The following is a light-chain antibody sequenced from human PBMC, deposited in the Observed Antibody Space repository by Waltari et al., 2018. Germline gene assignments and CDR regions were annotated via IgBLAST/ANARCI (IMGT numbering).Light chain of an antibody. CDR3: QKYDYLPAT. V-gene: IGKV3-20*01. J-gene: IGKJ1*01. CDR1: QSVRTY. Sequence: EVVLTQSPGTLSLSPVVRATPSCRASQSVRTYLAWYQQKPGQAPRLLIYGTSTRATGTPDRFSGSGSGTDFSLTISRLEPEDFAVYYCQKYDYLPATFGQGTKVEI. CDR2: GTS.